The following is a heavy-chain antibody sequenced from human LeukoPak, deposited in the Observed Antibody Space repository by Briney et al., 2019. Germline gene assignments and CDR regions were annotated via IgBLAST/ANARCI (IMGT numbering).Heavy chain of an antibody. CDR1: GGSISSGSYY. V-gene: IGHV4-61*02. Sequence: PSQTLSLTCTVSGGSISSGSYYWSWIRQPAGKGLEWIGRIYTSGSTNYNPSLKSRVTISVDTSKNQFSLKLSSVTAADTAVYYCARVLPDTTWFDPWGQGTLVTVSS. J-gene: IGHJ5*02. CDR3: ARVLPDTTWFDP. D-gene: IGHD1-1*01. CDR2: IYTSGST.